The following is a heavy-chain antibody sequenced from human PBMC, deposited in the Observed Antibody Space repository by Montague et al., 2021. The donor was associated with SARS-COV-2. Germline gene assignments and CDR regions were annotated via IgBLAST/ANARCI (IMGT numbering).Heavy chain of an antibody. V-gene: IGHV4-59*01. Sequence: SETLSLTCSVSGGSMSSYHCFWSWKPPGTGLELMGYGSYRGSTNYNLSLKSQVTISLDTSKNRFSLRVTTVTAADTAVYYCARDGRYYYDQWGQGILVTVSS. CDR2: GSYRGST. J-gene: IGHJ4*02. D-gene: IGHD3-10*01. CDR3: ARDGRYYYDQ. CDR1: GGSMSSYH.